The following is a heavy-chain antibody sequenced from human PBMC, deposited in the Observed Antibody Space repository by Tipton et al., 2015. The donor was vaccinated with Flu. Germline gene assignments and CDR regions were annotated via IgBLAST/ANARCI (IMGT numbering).Heavy chain of an antibody. CDR1: GGSLSSYY. CDR2: IYTSGGT. V-gene: IGHV4-4*07. Sequence: LRLSCTVSGGSLSSYYWSWIRQPAGKGLEWIGRIYTSGGTKFSPSPRGRLTMSVDASKKEFSLKLSSVTAADTAVYYCARGSGSGTFMIFDFWGQGTLVTVSS. D-gene: IGHD3-10*01. CDR3: ARGSGSGTFMIFDF. J-gene: IGHJ4*02.